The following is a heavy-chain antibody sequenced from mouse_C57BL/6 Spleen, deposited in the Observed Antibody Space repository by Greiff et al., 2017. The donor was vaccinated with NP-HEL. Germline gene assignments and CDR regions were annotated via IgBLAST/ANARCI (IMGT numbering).Heavy chain of an antibody. CDR3: ASITTVTYYFDY. Sequence: EVKVEESGPGLVKPSQSLSLTCSVTGYSITSGYYWNWIRQFPGNKLEWMGYISYDGSNNYNPSLKNRIYITRDTSKNQFFLKVNSVTTEDTATDYCASITTVTYYFDYWGQGTTRTVSS. CDR2: ISYDGSN. CDR1: GYSITSGYY. D-gene: IGHD1-1*01. V-gene: IGHV3-6*01. J-gene: IGHJ2*01.